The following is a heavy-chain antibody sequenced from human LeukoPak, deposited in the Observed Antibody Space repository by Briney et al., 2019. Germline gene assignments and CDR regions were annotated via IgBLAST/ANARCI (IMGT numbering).Heavy chain of an antibody. J-gene: IGHJ5*02. Sequence: GASVKVSCKASGGTFSSYAISWVRQAPGQGLEWMGWMNPNSGNTGYAQKFQGRVTMTRNTSISTAYMELSSLRSEDTAVYYCARGGRYCSSTSCSNWFDPWGQGTLVTVSS. CDR3: ARGGRYCSSTSCSNWFDP. V-gene: IGHV1-8*02. D-gene: IGHD2-2*01. CDR2: MNPNSGNT. CDR1: GGTFSSYA.